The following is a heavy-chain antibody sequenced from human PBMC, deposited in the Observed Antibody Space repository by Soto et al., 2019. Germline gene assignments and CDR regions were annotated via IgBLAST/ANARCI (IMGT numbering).Heavy chain of an antibody. CDR2: IKSKTDGGTT. Sequence: EVQLVESGGGLVKPGGSLRLSCAASGFTFSNAWMNWVRQAPGKGLEWVGRIKSKTDGGTTDYAAPVKGRFTISRDDSKNTLYLQMNSLKTEDTAVYYCTTYMITFGGVIVRIFDYWGQGTLVTVSS. CDR3: TTYMITFGGVIVRIFDY. V-gene: IGHV3-15*07. D-gene: IGHD3-16*02. CDR1: GFTFSNAW. J-gene: IGHJ4*02.